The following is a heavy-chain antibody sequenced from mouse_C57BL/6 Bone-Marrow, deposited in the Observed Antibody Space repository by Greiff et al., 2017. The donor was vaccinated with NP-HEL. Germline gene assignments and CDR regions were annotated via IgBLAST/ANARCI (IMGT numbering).Heavy chain of an antibody. J-gene: IGHJ1*03. D-gene: IGHD1-1*01. Sequence: VQLQQSGPELVKPGASVKMSCKASGYTFTDYNMHWVKQSHGKSLEWIGYINPNNGGTSYNQKFKGKATLTVNKSSSTAYMELRSLTSEDSAVYYCARRGANDYYGRGWYFDVWGTGTTVTVSS. CDR3: ARRGANDYYGRGWYFDV. CDR2: INPNNGGT. CDR1: GYTFTDYN. V-gene: IGHV1-22*01.